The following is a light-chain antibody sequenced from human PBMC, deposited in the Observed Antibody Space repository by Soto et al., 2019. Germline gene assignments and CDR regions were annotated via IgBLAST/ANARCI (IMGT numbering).Light chain of an antibody. Sequence: DIVMTQSPLSLPVTPGEPASISCRSSQSLLHSNGYNYLDWYLQKPGQSPQLLIYLGSNRASGVPDRFSGSGSGTDFTLKISRVEAEDVGVYYCMQALQTPRVYTLGQGTKLEIK. CDR3: MQALQTPRVYT. CDR1: QSLLHSNGYNY. CDR2: LGS. J-gene: IGKJ2*01. V-gene: IGKV2-28*01.